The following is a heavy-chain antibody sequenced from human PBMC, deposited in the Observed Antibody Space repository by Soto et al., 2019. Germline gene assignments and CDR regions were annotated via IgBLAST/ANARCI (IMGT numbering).Heavy chain of an antibody. CDR2: IKQDGSEK. D-gene: IGHD2-2*01. V-gene: IGHV3-7*01. Sequence: EVQLVESGGGLVQPGGSLRLSCAASGFTFSSYWMNWVRQAPGKGLEWVANIKQDGSEKYYVDSVKGRFTISRDNAKNSLYLQMNSLRAEDTAVYYCAREPALTNYYYDYMDVWGKGTKVTVSS. CDR3: AREPALTNYYYDYMDV. CDR1: GFTFSSYW. J-gene: IGHJ6*03.